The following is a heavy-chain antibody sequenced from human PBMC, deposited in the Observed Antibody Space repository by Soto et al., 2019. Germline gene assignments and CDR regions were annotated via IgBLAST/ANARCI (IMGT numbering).Heavy chain of an antibody. D-gene: IGHD3-3*02. CDR3: ARDKDRQQLGGNYYYILDV. CDR2: IMPVFATP. Sequence: QVQLMQSGAEVKKPGSSVKVSCKASGGTFSTSAISWVRQAPEEGLEWVGGIMPVFATPDYAQKFQGRVTISADESTTTAYLELTSLTTDDTAVYYCARDKDRQQLGGNYYYILDVWGQGTAITVSS. V-gene: IGHV1-69*12. CDR1: GGTFSTSA. J-gene: IGHJ6*02.